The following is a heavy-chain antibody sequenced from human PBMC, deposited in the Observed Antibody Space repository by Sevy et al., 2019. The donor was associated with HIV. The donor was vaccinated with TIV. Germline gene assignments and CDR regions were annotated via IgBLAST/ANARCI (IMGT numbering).Heavy chain of an antibody. J-gene: IGHJ4*02. CDR3: VAANSWEDY. CDR2: VNSDGSST. V-gene: IGHV3-74*01. CDR1: GFTFSSYW. D-gene: IGHD6-13*01. Sequence: GGSLRLSCATSGFTFSSYWVHWVRQAPGKGLVWDSRVNSDGSSTTYADSVKGRFTISRDNAKNTLSLQMNSLRAEDTAVYYCVAANSWEDYWGQGTLVTVSS.